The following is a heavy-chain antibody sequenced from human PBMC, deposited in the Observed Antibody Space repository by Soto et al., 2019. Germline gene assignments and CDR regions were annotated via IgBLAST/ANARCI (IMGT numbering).Heavy chain of an antibody. CDR1: GFTFSSYS. Sequence: GGSLRLSCAASGFTFSSYSMNWVRQAPGKGLEWVSSISSNSYTYYADSVKGRFTISRDNSKNTLSLQMDSLRAEDTAVYYCAREFAPGSPNYDYWGLGTLVTVS. CDR3: AREFAPGSPNYDY. V-gene: IGHV3-21*04. D-gene: IGHD3-10*01. CDR2: ISSNSYT. J-gene: IGHJ4*02.